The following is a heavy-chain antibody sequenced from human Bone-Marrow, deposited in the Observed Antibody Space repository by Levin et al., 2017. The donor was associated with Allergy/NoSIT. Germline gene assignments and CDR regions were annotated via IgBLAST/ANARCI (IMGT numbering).Heavy chain of an antibody. CDR1: GFTFSSYG. Sequence: TGGSLRLSCAASGFTFSSYGMHWVRLAPGKGLEWVAVISYDGSNKYYADSVKGRFTISRDNSKNTLYLQMNSLRAEDTAVYYCAKDRVNYYGSGSWPGASYFDYWGQGTLVTVSS. CDR2: ISYDGSNK. J-gene: IGHJ4*02. CDR3: AKDRVNYYGSGSWPGASYFDY. V-gene: IGHV3-30*18. D-gene: IGHD3-10*01.